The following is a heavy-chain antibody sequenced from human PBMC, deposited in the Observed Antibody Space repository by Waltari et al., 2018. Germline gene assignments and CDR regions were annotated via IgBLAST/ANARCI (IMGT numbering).Heavy chain of an antibody. CDR3: ARGGQYSSGWYGFFDL. V-gene: IGHV4-59*01. Sequence: QVQLQESGPGLVKPSETLSLTCTVSGGPIISYYLTWIRQPPGKGLEWIGYIYYSGSTNYNPSLKSRVTISVDTSKNQFSLKLSSVTAADTAVYYCARGGQYSSGWYGFFDLWGRGTLVTVSS. D-gene: IGHD6-19*01. CDR2: IYYSGST. J-gene: IGHJ2*01. CDR1: GGPIISYY.